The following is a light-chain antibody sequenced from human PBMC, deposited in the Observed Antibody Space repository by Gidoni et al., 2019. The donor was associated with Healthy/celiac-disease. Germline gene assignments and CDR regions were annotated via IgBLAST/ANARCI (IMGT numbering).Light chain of an antibody. V-gene: IGKV1-39*01. CDR3: QQSYSTPWT. CDR2: AAP. CDR1: QSMSRY. J-gene: IGKJ1*01. Sequence: DIEMTQSPSSLSASVGDRVTITGRASQSMSRYLNWYQQKPGKAPKLLIYAAPSLQSGVPSRFSGSGSGTDFTLTISSLQPEDFATYYCQQSYSTPWTFGQGTKVEIK.